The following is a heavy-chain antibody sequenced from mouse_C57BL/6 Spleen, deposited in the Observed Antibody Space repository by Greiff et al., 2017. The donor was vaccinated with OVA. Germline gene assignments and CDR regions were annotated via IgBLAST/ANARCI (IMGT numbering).Heavy chain of an antibody. J-gene: IGHJ4*01. Sequence: EVKLVESGGGLVQSGRSLRLSCATSGFTFSDFYMEWVRQAPGKGLEWIAASRNKANDYTTEYSASVKGRFIVSRDTSQSILYLQMNALRAEDTAIYYCARDARSHAMDYWGQGTSVTVSS. CDR3: ARDARSHAMDY. CDR1: GFTFSDFY. V-gene: IGHV7-1*01. CDR2: SRNKANDYTT.